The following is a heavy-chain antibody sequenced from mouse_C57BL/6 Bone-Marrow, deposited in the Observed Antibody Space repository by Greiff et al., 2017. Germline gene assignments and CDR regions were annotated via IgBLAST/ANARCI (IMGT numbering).Heavy chain of an antibody. D-gene: IGHD1-1*01. J-gene: IGHJ1*03. V-gene: IGHV14-4*01. Sequence: VQLQQSGAELVRPGASVKLSCTASGFNIKDDYMHWVKQRPEQGLEWIGWIDPENGDTEYGSKFQGKATITADTSSNTAYLQLSSLTSEDTAVYYCTTFYYTEYFDVWGTGTTVTVSS. CDR3: TTFYYTEYFDV. CDR1: GFNIKDDY. CDR2: IDPENGDT.